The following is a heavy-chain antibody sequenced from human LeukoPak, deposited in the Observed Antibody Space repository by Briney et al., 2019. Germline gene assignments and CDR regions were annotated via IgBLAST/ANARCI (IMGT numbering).Heavy chain of an antibody. CDR2: ISGSGGST. V-gene: IGHV3-23*01. D-gene: IGHD3-9*01. CDR1: GFTFSSYA. CDR3: AKDGEALRYFDWFLSWFDP. J-gene: IGHJ5*02. Sequence: PGGSLRLSCAASGFTFSSYAMSWVRQAPEKGLEWVSAISGSGGSTYYADSVKGRLTISRDNSKNTLYLQMNSLRAEDTAVYYCAKDGEALRYFDWFLSWFDPWGQGTLVTVSS.